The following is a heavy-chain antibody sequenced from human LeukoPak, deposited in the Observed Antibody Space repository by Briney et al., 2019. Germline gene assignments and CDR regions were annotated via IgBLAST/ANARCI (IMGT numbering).Heavy chain of an antibody. CDR2: IRPEGTTT. CDR1: GFTFSIYW. J-gene: IGHJ4*02. CDR3: ARDLDWILFDY. V-gene: IGHV3-74*03. D-gene: IGHD3-9*01. Sequence: PGGSLRLSCAASGFTFSIYWMRWVRQAPGKGLVWVSRIRPEGTTTAYADSVKGRFTISRDNAKNTLFLQMNSLSAEDTAVYYCARDLDWILFDYWGQGTLVTVSS.